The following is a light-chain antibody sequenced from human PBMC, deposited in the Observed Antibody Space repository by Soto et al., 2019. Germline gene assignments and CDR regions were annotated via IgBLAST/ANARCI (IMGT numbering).Light chain of an antibody. V-gene: IGKV3-15*01. CDR3: QQYDNWPLT. CDR2: GAS. Sequence: EIVMTQSPATLSVSPGERATLSCRASQSVSSNLAWYQQKSGQTPRLLIYGASTRATDIPARFSGGGSWTEFTLTISSLQSEDFAVYYCQQYDNWPLTFGGGTKVEI. CDR1: QSVSSN. J-gene: IGKJ4*01.